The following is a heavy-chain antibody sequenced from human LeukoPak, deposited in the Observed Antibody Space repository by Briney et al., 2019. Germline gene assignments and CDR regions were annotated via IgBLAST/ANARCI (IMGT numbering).Heavy chain of an antibody. D-gene: IGHD3-10*01. CDR2: ISDSGVST. Sequence: PGGSLRLSCAASGSTFSDYYMSWIRQAPGKGLEWVSVISDSGVSTYYADPVKGRFTISRDNSKNTLYLQMNSLRVDDTAVYFCAKGYYSSGSYYKSAIDFWGQGTMVTVSS. J-gene: IGHJ3*01. CDR1: GSTFSDYY. CDR3: AKGYYSSGSYYKSAIDF. V-gene: IGHV3-23*01.